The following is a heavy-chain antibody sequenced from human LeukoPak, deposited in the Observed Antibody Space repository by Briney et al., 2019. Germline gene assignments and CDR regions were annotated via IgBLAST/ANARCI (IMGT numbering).Heavy chain of an antibody. CDR1: GFTFSSYA. CDR2: ISYDGSNK. CDR3: ARDCGGSCYSGGPPYGMDV. V-gene: IGHV3-30-3*01. Sequence: PGRSLRLSCAASGFTFSSYATHWVRQAPGKGLEWVAVISYDGSNKYYADSVKGRFTISRDNSKNTLYLQMNSLRAEDTAVYYCARDCGGSCYSGGPPYGMDVWGQGTTVTVSS. J-gene: IGHJ6*02. D-gene: IGHD2-15*01.